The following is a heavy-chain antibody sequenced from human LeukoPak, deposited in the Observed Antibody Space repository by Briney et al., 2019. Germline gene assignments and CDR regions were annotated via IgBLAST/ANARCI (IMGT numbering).Heavy chain of an antibody. CDR2: ISTSGTDT. Sequence: GGSLRLSCAASGFTFSDYYMNWIRQAPGKGVEWVSYISTSGTDTLYADSVKGRFTVSRENAKNSLYLQMNSLRAEDTAVYFCAGGGWGTTDNWLDPWGQGTLVIVSS. V-gene: IGHV3-11*06. CDR3: AGGGWGTTDNWLDP. J-gene: IGHJ5*02. CDR1: GFTFSDYY. D-gene: IGHD2-2*01.